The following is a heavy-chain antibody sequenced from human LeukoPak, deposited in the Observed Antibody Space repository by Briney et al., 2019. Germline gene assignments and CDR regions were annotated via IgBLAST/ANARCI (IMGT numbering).Heavy chain of an antibody. CDR3: ARGLWTQPGLVPFNC. Sequence: SETLSLTCSVSGDSIISYYWNWLRQSPGKGLEWIGNIHHSGRTEYNSSLRSRVTMFLDSSKNQFSLKLTSVTPTDTAVYYCARGLWTQPGLVPFNCWGQGIMVTVSS. CDR1: GDSIISYY. V-gene: IGHV4-59*01. D-gene: IGHD5-18*01. CDR2: IHHSGRT. J-gene: IGHJ4*02.